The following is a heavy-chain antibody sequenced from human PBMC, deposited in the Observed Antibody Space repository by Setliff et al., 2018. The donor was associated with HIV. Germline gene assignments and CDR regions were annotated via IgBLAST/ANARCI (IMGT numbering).Heavy chain of an antibody. CDR3: AKYPGGAVAGTDWYFDL. CDR2: ISSSSRSYI. CDR1: GFTFSSYS. V-gene: IGHV3-21*01. Sequence: LRLSCAASGFTFSSYSMNWVRQAPGKGLEWVSSISSSSRSYIYYADSVKGRFTISRDNAKNSLYLQMNSLRAEDTAVYYCAKYPGGAVAGTDWYFDLWGRGTLVTVSS. D-gene: IGHD6-19*01. J-gene: IGHJ2*01.